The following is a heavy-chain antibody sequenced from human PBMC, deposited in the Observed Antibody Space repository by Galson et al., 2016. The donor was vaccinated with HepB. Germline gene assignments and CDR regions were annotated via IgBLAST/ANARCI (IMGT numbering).Heavy chain of an antibody. CDR3: AKDRGGRHLWGLHGMDV. V-gene: IGHV3-53*01. Sequence: SLRLSCAASGFTVSGKYMSWARQAPGKGLEWDAVIFSVDATYYRDSVKGRFTISRDNSKNTLYLQMNNLRAEDTAVYYCAKDRGGRHLWGLHGMDVWGQGTTVTVSS. J-gene: IGHJ6*02. D-gene: IGHD3-16*01. CDR2: IFSVDAT. CDR1: GFTVSGKY.